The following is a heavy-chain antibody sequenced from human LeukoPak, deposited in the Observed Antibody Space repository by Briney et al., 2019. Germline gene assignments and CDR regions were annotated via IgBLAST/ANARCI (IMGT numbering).Heavy chain of an antibody. D-gene: IGHD4-17*01. V-gene: IGHV3-30*02. Sequence: GGSLRLSCAASGFTFSIYGMHWVRQAPGKGLEWVAFIRYDGSNKYYADSVKGRFTISRDNAKDSLYLQMNSLRAEDTALYYCAKDLHDYGVLDAFDIWGQGTMVTVSS. CDR3: AKDLHDYGVLDAFDI. CDR2: IRYDGSNK. J-gene: IGHJ3*02. CDR1: GFTFSIYG.